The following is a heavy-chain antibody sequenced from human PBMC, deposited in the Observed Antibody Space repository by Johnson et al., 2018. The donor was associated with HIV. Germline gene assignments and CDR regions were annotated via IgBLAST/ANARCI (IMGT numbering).Heavy chain of an antibody. J-gene: IGHJ3*02. Sequence: QVQLVESGGGVVQPGGSLRLSCETSGFTFSSYDMHWVRQAPGKGLEWVAFIRYDGTNKHFADSVKGRFTISRDNSKNTLYPQMNSMRPEDTAVDYCAKTRTTVTTIDAFDIWGQGTMVTVSS. CDR1: GFTFSSYD. V-gene: IGHV3-30*02. D-gene: IGHD4-17*01. CDR2: IRYDGTNK. CDR3: AKTRTTVTTIDAFDI.